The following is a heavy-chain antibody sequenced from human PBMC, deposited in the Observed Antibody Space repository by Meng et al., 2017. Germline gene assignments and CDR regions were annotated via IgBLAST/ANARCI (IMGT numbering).Heavy chain of an antibody. J-gene: IGHJ5*02. V-gene: IGHV1-18*01. CDR3: ARDRLRGEFDP. CDR2: ISAYNGNT. D-gene: IGHD3-10*01. CDR1: GYPFTRYG. Sequence: QVGLAQAGAEVNKPGASVKGSCKSSGYPFTRYGIRWVRQAPGQGLEWMGWISAYNGNTNYAQKLQGRVPMTTDTSTSTAYMELRSLRSDDTAVYYCARDRLRGEFDPWGQGTLVTVSS.